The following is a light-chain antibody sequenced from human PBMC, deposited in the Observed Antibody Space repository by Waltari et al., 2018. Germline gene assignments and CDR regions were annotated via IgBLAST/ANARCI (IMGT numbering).Light chain of an antibody. CDR2: DVS. J-gene: IGLJ3*02. V-gene: IGLV2-14*03. CDR1: SSDVGGYNY. Sequence: QSALTQPASVSGSPGQSITISCTGTSSDVGGYNYVSWYQQHPGKAPKRIIYDVSNRPSGLSTRFSSSKSGNTTSLTISGLRSDDEANYYCSSYTDSSPWVFGGGTKLTVL. CDR3: SSYTDSSPWV.